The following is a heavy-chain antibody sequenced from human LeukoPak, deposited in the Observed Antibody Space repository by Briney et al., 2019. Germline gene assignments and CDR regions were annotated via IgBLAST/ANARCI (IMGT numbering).Heavy chain of an antibody. D-gene: IGHD5-24*01. CDR3: AVNHRDGYSELGY. V-gene: IGHV3-21*01. J-gene: IGHJ4*02. CDR2: ISSDSSYI. Sequence: GGSLRLSCAASGFTFSTFAMIWVRQPPGKGLEWVSSISSDSSYIHYADSLEGRFTISRDNANNSLCLQMNSLRAEDTAVYYCAVNHRDGYSELGYWGQGTLVTVSS. CDR1: GFTFSTFA.